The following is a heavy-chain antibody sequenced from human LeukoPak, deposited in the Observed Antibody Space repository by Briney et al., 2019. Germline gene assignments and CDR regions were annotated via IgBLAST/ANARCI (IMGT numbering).Heavy chain of an antibody. CDR2: ISSSSSTI. D-gene: IGHD2-8*01. CDR1: GFTFSSYS. J-gene: IGHJ4*02. CDR3: AREAPTNGYYFDY. V-gene: IGHV3-48*04. Sequence: GGSLRLSCAASGFTFSSYSMNWVRQAPGKGLEWVSFISSSSSTIYYADSVKGRFTISRDNAKNSLYLQMNSLRAEDTAVYYCAREAPTNGYYFDYWGQGTLVTVSS.